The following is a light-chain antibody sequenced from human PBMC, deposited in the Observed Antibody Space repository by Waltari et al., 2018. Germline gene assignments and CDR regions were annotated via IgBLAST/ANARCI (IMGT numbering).Light chain of an antibody. CDR2: VNSDGSH. Sequence: QLVLTHSPSASASLGASVKLTCTLSSGHSSYTIAWPQQQPEKGPRYLMKVNSDGSHSKGDGIPDRFSGSSSGAERYLTISSLQSEDEADYYCQTWGTGIHVVFGGGTKLTVL. J-gene: IGLJ2*01. CDR3: QTWGTGIHVV. V-gene: IGLV4-69*01. CDR1: SGHSSYT.